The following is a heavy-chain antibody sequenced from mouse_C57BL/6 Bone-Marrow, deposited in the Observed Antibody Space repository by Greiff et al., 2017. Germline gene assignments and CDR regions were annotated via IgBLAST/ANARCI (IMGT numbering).Heavy chain of an antibody. V-gene: IGHV5-4*01. CDR1: GFTFSSYA. J-gene: IGHJ2*01. Sequence: EVQVVESGGGLVKPGGSLKLSCAASGFTFSSYAMSWVRQTPEKRLEWVATISDGGSYTYYPDNVKGRFTISRDNAKNNLYLQMSHLKSEDTAMYYCARDRYYGSSSYFDYWDQGTTLTVSS. CDR2: ISDGGSYT. CDR3: ARDRYYGSSSYFDY. D-gene: IGHD1-1*01.